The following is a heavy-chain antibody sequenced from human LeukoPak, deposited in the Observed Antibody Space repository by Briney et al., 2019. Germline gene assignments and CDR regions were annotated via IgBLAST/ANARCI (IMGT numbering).Heavy chain of an antibody. D-gene: IGHD1-26*01. CDR3: AKDGWELPYDAFDI. V-gene: IGHV3-23*01. CDR2: ISGSGGST. CDR1: GFTFSSCV. J-gene: IGHJ3*02. Sequence: GGSLRLSCAASGFTFSSCVVNWVRQAPGKGLEWVSAISGSGGSTYYADSVKGRFTISRDNSKNTLYLQMNSLRAEDTAVYYCAKDGWELPYDAFDIWGQGTMVTVSS.